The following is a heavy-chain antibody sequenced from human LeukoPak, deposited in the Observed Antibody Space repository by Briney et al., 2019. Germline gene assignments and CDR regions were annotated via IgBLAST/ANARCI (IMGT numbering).Heavy chain of an antibody. J-gene: IGHJ4*02. CDR2: IRSKADGGTT. CDR1: GFTFSSYA. Sequence: GGSLRLSCAASGFTFSSYAMSWVRQAPGKGLEWVGRIRSKADGGTTDYVAPVKGRFTISRDDSKNTLYLQMDSLKSEDTAVYYCTTGRHDYWGPGTLVTVSS. D-gene: IGHD1-1*01. V-gene: IGHV3-15*01. CDR3: TTGRHDY.